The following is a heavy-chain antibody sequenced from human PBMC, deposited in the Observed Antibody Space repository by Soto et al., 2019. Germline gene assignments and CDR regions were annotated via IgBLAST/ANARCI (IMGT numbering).Heavy chain of an antibody. D-gene: IGHD1-1*01. CDR2: IRSKTNNYAT. CDR1: GFTFSGSA. J-gene: IGHJ4*02. CDR3: TSPASDRWNDFSFDY. Sequence: EVQLVESGGGLVQPGGSLKLSCAASGFTFSGSAMHWVRQASGKGLEWVGRIRSKTNNYATVYAASVKGRFTISRDDSTNTAYLQMNSLKSEDTAVYYCTSPASDRWNDFSFDYWGQGTLVTVSS. V-gene: IGHV3-73*02.